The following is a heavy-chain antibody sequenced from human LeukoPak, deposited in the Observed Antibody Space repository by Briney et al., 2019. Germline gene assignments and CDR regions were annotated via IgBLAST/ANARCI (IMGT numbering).Heavy chain of an antibody. V-gene: IGHV5-51*01. D-gene: IGHD3-22*01. J-gene: IGHJ6*03. CDR3: ARVGYSSYGMDV. CDR1: GYSFTNTW. CDR2: IFPADSDT. Sequence: GESLKISCKGSGYSFTNTWIAWVRQMPGKGLEWMGSIFPADSDTRNSPSFRGQVTISADKSTSTAYLQWSSPKASDTAIYYCARVGYSSYGMDVWGKGTTVTVSS.